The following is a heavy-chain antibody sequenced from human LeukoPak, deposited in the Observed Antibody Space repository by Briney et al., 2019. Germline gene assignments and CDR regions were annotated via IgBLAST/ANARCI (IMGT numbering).Heavy chain of an antibody. CDR3: ARDDPHYDILTGYYPIDY. D-gene: IGHD3-9*01. CDR2: LRHDGSNK. V-gene: IGHV3-30*02. J-gene: IGHJ4*02. CDR1: GFTFIRNG. Sequence: GGSLRLSCAASGFTFIRNGMHWVRQAPGKGLEWVAFLRHDGSNKYYADSVMGRFTISRDNSKDTLYLQMNSLRTEDTAVYYCARDDPHYDILTGYYPIDYWGQGTLVTVSS.